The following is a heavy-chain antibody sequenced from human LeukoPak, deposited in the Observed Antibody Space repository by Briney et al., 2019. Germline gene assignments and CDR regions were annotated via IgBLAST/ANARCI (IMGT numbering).Heavy chain of an antibody. CDR2: ISSSSSYI. D-gene: IGHD2-2*01. V-gene: IGHV3-21*01. Sequence: GGSLRLSCAASGFTFSSYSMNWVRQAPGKGLEWVSSISSSSSYINYADSVKGRFTISRDNAKNSLYLQMNSLRAEDTAVYYCARAHLGYCSSTSCLSFDYSGHRTLVTASS. J-gene: IGHJ4*01. CDR1: GFTFSSYS. CDR3: ARAHLGYCSSTSCLSFDY.